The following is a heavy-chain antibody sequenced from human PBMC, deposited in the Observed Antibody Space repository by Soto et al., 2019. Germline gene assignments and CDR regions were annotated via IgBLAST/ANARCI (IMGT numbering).Heavy chain of an antibody. CDR3: AKVSSDDYGDYWGFEGAFDI. J-gene: IGHJ3*02. Sequence: GGSLRLSCAASGFTFSSYAMSWVRQAPGKGLEWVSAISGSGGSTYYADSVKGRFTISRDNSKNTLYLQMNSLRAEDTAVYYCAKVSSDDYGDYWGFEGAFDIWGQGTMVTVSS. D-gene: IGHD4-17*01. CDR2: ISGSGGST. V-gene: IGHV3-23*01. CDR1: GFTFSSYA.